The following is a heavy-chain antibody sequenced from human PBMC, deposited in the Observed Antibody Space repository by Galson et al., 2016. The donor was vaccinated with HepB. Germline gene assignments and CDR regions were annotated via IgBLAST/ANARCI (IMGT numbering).Heavy chain of an antibody. CDR1: GFTFTSYP. Sequence: SLRLSCAASGFTFTSYPIHWVRQAPVKGLEWVGVTSFDGSRVYYAESVDGRFTISRDNSQNTVYLQMHNLKTEDTALYYCASGFCASISCPLGHYWGQGAQVTVSS. CDR3: ASGFCASISCPLGHY. J-gene: IGHJ4*02. V-gene: IGHV3-30*04. CDR2: TSFDGSRV. D-gene: IGHD1-14*01.